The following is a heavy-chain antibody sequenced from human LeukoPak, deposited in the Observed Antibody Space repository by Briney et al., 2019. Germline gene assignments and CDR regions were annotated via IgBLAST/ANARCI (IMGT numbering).Heavy chain of an antibody. Sequence: PSETLSLTCTVSGGSISSGRYYWSWIRQPAGKGLEWIGRIYTSGNTNYNPSLKSRVTISVDTSKNQFSLKLSSVTAADTAVYYCARRGRWLQVAFDYWGQGTLFTVSS. J-gene: IGHJ4*02. V-gene: IGHV4-61*02. CDR1: GGSISSGRYY. CDR2: IYTSGNT. D-gene: IGHD5-24*01. CDR3: ARRGRWLQVAFDY.